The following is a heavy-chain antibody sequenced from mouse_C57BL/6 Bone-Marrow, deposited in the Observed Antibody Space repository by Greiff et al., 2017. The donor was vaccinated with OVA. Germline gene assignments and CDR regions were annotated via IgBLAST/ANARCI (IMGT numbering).Heavy chain of an antibody. J-gene: IGHJ1*03. CDR2: ISYSGST. CDR3: ARLGITTVLPYWYFDV. CDR1: GYSITSDY. D-gene: IGHD1-1*01. V-gene: IGHV3-8*01. Sequence: EVQLQQSGPGLAKPSQTLSLTCSVTGYSITSDYWNWIRKFPGNKLEYMGYISYSGSTYYNPSLKSRISITRDTSKNQYYLQLNSVTTEDTATYYCARLGITTVLPYWYFDVWGTGTTVTVSS.